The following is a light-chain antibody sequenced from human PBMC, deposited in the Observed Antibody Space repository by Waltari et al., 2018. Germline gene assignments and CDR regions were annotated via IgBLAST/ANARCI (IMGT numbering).Light chain of an antibody. CDR3: AAWDDSLNGL. V-gene: IGLV1-44*01. CDR1: SSNIGSNT. CDR2: RDN. Sequence: QSVLTQPPSASGAPGQRVTISCSGSSSNIGSNTVDWYQQLPGTAPKLLIYRDNQRRSGVPARFSGSKSGTAASLAISGLQSDDEADYYCAAWDDSLNGLFGGGTKLTVL. J-gene: IGLJ3*02.